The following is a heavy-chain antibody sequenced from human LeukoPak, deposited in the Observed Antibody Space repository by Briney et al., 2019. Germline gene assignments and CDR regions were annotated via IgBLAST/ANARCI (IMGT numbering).Heavy chain of an antibody. D-gene: IGHD3-16*01. V-gene: IGHV4-34*01. Sequence: SEILSLTCAVYGGSFSGHYWTWIRQPPGKGLEWIGEINHSGSTNYNPSLKSRGTISVDTSKNPFSLKVSSVTAADTAVYYCARVKDPGGYYYYYYMDIWGKGNTVTVSS. CDR3: ARVKDPGGYYYYYYMDI. CDR1: GGSFSGHY. J-gene: IGHJ6*03. CDR2: INHSGST.